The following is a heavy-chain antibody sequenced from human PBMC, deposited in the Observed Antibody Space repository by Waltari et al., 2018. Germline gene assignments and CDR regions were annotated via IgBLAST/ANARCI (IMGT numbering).Heavy chain of an antibody. CDR2: INHSGST. CDR3: ATKKRFPPLVDV. J-gene: IGHJ6*02. Sequence: QVQLQQWGAGLLKPSETLSLTCAVHGGSFSGYYWSWTRQPPGKGLEWIGEINHSGSTNYNPSLKSRVTISVDTSKNQFSLKLSSVTAADTAVYYCATKKRFPPLVDVWGQGTTVTVSS. V-gene: IGHV4-34*01. D-gene: IGHD3-3*01. CDR1: GGSFSGYY.